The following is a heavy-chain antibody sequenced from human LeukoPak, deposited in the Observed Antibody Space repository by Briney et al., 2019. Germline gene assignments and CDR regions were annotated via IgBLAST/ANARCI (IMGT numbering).Heavy chain of an antibody. V-gene: IGHV1-18*01. CDR2: ISAYNGNT. CDR1: GYTFTSYG. D-gene: IGHD1-26*01. J-gene: IGHJ4*02. Sequence: ASVKVSCKASGYTFTSYGVSWVRQAPGQGLEWMGWISAYNGNTNYAQKLQGRDTMTTDTSTSTAYMELRSLRSDDTAVYYCARVVWEPLSFDYWGQGTLVTVSS. CDR3: ARVVWEPLSFDY.